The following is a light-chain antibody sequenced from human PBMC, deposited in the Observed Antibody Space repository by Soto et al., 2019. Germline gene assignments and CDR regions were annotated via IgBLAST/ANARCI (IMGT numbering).Light chain of an antibody. J-gene: IGKJ5*01. Sequence: ILLTPSPSSLSVSVGDRVTITCRASQGIDSSFAWYQQKPGKAPKLLIYAASSLQSGVPSRFSGSGSGTDFTLTISSLQPEDFATYYCQQLHDYPITFGQGTRLEIK. V-gene: IGKV1-9*01. CDR3: QQLHDYPIT. CDR1: QGIDSS. CDR2: AAS.